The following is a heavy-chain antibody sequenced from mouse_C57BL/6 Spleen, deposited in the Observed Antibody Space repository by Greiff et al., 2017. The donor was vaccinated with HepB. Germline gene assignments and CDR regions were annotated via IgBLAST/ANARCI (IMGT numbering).Heavy chain of an antibody. V-gene: IGHV1-76*01. CDR1: GYTFTDYY. CDR3: ARSTKDYAMDY. Sequence: QVHVKQSGAELVRPGASVKLSCKASGYTFTDYYINWVKQRPGQGLEWIARIYPGSGNTYYNEKFKGKATLTAEKSSSTAYMQLSSLTSEDSAVYFCARSTKDYAMDYWGQGTSVTVSS. CDR2: IYPGSGNT. J-gene: IGHJ4*01.